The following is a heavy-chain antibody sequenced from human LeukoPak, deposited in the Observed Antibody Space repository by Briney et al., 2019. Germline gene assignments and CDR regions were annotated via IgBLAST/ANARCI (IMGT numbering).Heavy chain of an antibody. CDR2: ISSSSSYI. CDR1: GFTFSSYS. V-gene: IGHV3-21*01. D-gene: IGHD1-1*01. J-gene: IGHJ4*02. CDR3: ARDEALTTAFDY. Sequence: GGSLRLSCAASGFTFSSYSMNWVRQAPGKGLEWVSSISSSSSYIYYADSVKGRFTISGDNAKNSLYLQMNSLRAEDTAVYYCARDEALTTAFDYWGQGTLVTVSS.